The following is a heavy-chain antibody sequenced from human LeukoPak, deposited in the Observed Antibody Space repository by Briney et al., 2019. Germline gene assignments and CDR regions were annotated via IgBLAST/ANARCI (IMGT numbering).Heavy chain of an antibody. V-gene: IGHV3-7*01. J-gene: IGHJ3*02. Sequence: PGGSLRLSCAASGFTFSHYYMSWVRQAPGKGLEWVANIKQDGSEQFYLDSVKGRFTNSRDNAKNALYLQMHSLRVEDTAVYYCARESIVVVPTTMDDASDIWGQGTMVTVSS. D-gene: IGHD2-2*01. CDR2: IKQDGSEQ. CDR1: GFTFSHYY. CDR3: ARESIVVVPTTMDDASDI.